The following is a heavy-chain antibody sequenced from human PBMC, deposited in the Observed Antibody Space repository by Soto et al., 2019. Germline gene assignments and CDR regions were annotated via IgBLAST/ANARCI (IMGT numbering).Heavy chain of an antibody. CDR2: FDPEDGET. J-gene: IGHJ6*02. Sequence: QVQLVQSGAEVKKPGASVKVSCKVSGYTLTELSMHWVRQAPGKGLEWMGGFDPEDGETIYAQKFQGRVTMTEDTSTDTAYMELSSLRSEDTAVYYCATTEMGARGPYYYYYGMDVWGQGTTVTVSS. CDR1: GYTLTELS. D-gene: IGHD1-26*01. V-gene: IGHV1-24*01. CDR3: ATTEMGARGPYYYYYGMDV.